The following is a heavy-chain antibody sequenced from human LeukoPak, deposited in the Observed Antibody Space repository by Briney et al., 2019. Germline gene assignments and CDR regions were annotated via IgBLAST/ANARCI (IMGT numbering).Heavy chain of an antibody. CDR1: GFTFSSYE. J-gene: IGHJ4*02. V-gene: IGHV3-48*03. CDR2: ISSSGSTI. Sequence: PGGSLRLSCAASGFTFSSYEMNWVRQAPGKGLEWVSYISSSGSTIYYADSVKGRFTISRDNAKNSLYLQMNSLRAEDTAVYYCAREVRSGSEPVDYWGQGTLVTVSS. D-gene: IGHD1-26*01. CDR3: AREVRSGSEPVDY.